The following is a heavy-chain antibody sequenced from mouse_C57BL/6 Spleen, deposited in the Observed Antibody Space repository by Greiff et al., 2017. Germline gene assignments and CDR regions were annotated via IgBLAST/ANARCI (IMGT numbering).Heavy chain of an antibody. CDR1: GFTFNTYA. CDR3: VRGVVADY. CDR2: IRRKSSNYST. V-gene: IGHV10-3*01. J-gene: IGHJ2*01. Sequence: GGGLVQPKGSLKLSCAASGFTFNTYAMHWVRQAPGKGLEWVARIRRKSSNYSTYYAGSVKDRCTISRDDSQSMLDLKMNNLKTEDTAMYYCVRGVVADYWGQGTTLTVSS. D-gene: IGHD1-1*01.